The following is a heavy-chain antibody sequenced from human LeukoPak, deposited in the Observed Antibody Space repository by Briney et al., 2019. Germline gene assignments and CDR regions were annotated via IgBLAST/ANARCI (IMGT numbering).Heavy chain of an antibody. J-gene: IGHJ6*02. V-gene: IGHV1-69*04. CDR3: ARDGARDILGFYYGMDV. CDR1: GGTFSNYA. Sequence: ASVKVSCKASGGTFSNYAVSWVRQAPGQGLEWMGRITPVLDIPKYAQSFQGRLTITADKSTSTAYMELSSLRSEDTAVYYCARDGARDILGFYYGMDVWGQGTTVTVSS. D-gene: IGHD5-24*01. CDR2: ITPVLDIP.